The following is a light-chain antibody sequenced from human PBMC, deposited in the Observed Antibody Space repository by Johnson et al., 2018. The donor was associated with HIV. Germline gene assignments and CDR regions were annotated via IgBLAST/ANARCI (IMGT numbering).Light chain of an antibody. CDR1: GYTFGNSY. CDR3: GTWDGGLSIDV. J-gene: IGLJ1*01. Sequence: QSVFTQPPSVSAAPGQRVTISCSGAGYTFGNSYISWYQLLPGSPPKLLVFKNNERPSRLPYRFSASQSGPSATLVITSLQIGDVANYYCGTWDGGLSIDVFGTGTKVTVL. CDR2: KNN. V-gene: IGLV1-51*02.